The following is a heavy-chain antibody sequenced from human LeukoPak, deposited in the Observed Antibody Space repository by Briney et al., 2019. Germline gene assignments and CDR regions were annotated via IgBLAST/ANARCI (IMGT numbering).Heavy chain of an antibody. J-gene: IGHJ3*02. V-gene: IGHV4-59*01. Sequence: SETLSLTCTVSGGSINNYYWSWIRQPPGKGLEWIGYIYYSGLTNYNPSLKSRVTMSVDTSRNQFSLELTSVSAADTAVYFCVRDRVYDDSSGYYFNIWGQGTVVTVSS. D-gene: IGHD3-22*01. CDR3: VRDRVYDDSSGYYFNI. CDR1: GGSINNYY. CDR2: IYYSGLT.